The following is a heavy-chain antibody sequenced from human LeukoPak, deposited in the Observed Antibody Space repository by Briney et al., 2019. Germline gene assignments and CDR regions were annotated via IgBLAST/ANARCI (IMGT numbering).Heavy chain of an antibody. J-gene: IGHJ4*02. V-gene: IGHV4-39*02. CDR3: ASPQTRDYWDSGTSGSSDY. CDR2: VHYGGTT. D-gene: IGHD3-10*01. Sequence: SESLSLTCTVPGGSISSNNYYWGWIRQPPGKGLEWIGTVHYGGTTYYNPSLKSRVTLSADTSNNPFSLKLSSVTAADTAVYYCASPQTRDYWDSGTSGSSDYWSQGTLVTVSS. CDR1: GGSISSNNYY.